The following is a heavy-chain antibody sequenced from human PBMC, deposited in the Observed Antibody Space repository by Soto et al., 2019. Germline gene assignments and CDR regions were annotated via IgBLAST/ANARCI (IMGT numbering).Heavy chain of an antibody. Sequence: GGSLRLPCAAPGFTFRSYWMHRVRQAPGKGLVCVSRINSDGSSTSYADSVKGRFTISRDNAKNTLYLQMNSLRAEDTAVYYCARGPPIAARPQPFDYWGQGTLVTVSS. CDR3: ARGPPIAARPQPFDY. CDR2: INSDGSST. J-gene: IGHJ4*02. CDR1: GFTFRSYW. V-gene: IGHV3-74*01. D-gene: IGHD6-6*01.